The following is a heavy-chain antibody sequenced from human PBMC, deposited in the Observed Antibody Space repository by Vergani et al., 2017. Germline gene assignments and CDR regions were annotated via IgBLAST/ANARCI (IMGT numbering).Heavy chain of an antibody. CDR2: IYSGGST. CDR3: ARDYKDSSGYYRALGY. J-gene: IGHJ4*02. D-gene: IGHD3-22*01. CDR1: GFTVSSNY. V-gene: IGHV3-53*01. Sequence: EVQLVESGGGLIQPGGSLRLSCAASGFTVSSNYMSWVRQAPGKGLEWVSVIYSGGSTYYADSVKGRFTISRDNSKNTLYLQMNSLRAEDTAVYYCARDYKDSSGYYRALGYWGQGTLVTVSS.